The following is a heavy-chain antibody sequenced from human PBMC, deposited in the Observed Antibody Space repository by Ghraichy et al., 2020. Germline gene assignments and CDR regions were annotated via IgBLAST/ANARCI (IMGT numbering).Heavy chain of an antibody. CDR2: IIPILGIA. Sequence: SVKVSCKASGGTFSSYTISWVRQAPGQGLEWMGRIIPILGIANYAQKFQGRVTITADKSTSTAYMELSSLRSEDTAVYYCASGDYCSSTSCYSLVWEYFQHWGQGTLVTVSS. V-gene: IGHV1-69*02. CDR1: GGTFSSYT. D-gene: IGHD2-2*01. CDR3: ASGDYCSSTSCYSLVWEYFQH. J-gene: IGHJ1*01.